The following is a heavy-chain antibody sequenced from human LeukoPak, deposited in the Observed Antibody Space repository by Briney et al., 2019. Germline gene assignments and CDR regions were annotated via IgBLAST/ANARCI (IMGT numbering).Heavy chain of an antibody. CDR1: GGSISSSSHY. CDR3: ARLPNPNLNYYYYMDV. Sequence: SETLSLTCTVSGGSISSSSHYWGWIRQPPGKGLEWIGSIYYSGSTYYNPSLKSRVTISVDTSKNQFSLKLSSVTAADTAVYYCARLPNPNLNYYYYMDVWGKGTTVTVSS. CDR2: IYYSGST. V-gene: IGHV4-39*01. D-gene: IGHD4/OR15-4a*01. J-gene: IGHJ6*03.